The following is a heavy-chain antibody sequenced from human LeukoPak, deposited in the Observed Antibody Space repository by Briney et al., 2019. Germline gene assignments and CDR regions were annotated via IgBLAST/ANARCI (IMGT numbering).Heavy chain of an antibody. CDR3: VREYHGGYFDF. D-gene: IGHD3-16*01. CDR2: VYPSAGTS. Sequence: ASVKVSCKASGYISTSYYMHWVRQAPGQGPEWLGVVYPSAGTSDPAQRFRARITLSDDTSTSTAYMELRSLKSEDTAIYFCVREYHGGYFDFWGQGTLVTVSS. J-gene: IGHJ4*02. CDR1: GYISTSYY. V-gene: IGHV1-46*03.